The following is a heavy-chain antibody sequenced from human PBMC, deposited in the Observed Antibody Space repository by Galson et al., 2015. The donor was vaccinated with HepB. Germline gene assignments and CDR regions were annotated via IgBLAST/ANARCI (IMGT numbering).Heavy chain of an antibody. J-gene: IGHJ6*02. D-gene: IGHD2-15*01. CDR3: ARLLLGRSKRKIYYYYGMDV. Sequence: SVKVSCKASGYTFTSYGISWVRQAPGQGLEWMGWISAYNGNTNYAQKLQGRVTMTTDTSTSTAYMELRSLRSDDTAVYYCARLLLGRSKRKIYYYYGMDVWGQGTTVTVSS. V-gene: IGHV1-18*04. CDR1: GYTFTSYG. CDR2: ISAYNGNT.